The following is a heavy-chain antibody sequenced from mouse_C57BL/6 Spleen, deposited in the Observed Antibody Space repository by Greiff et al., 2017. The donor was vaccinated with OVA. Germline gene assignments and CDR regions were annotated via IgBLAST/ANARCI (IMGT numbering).Heavy chain of an antibody. Sequence: QVQLQQSGAELVRPGASVTLSCKASGYTFTDYEMHWVKQTPVHGLEWIGAIDPETGGTASNPKFKGKAILTADKSSSTAYMELHSLTSEDSAVYYCTRSWGNPGYFDYWGQGTTLTVSS. J-gene: IGHJ2*01. D-gene: IGHD2-1*01. V-gene: IGHV1-15*01. CDR2: IDPETGGT. CDR1: GYTFTDYE. CDR3: TRSWGNPGYFDY.